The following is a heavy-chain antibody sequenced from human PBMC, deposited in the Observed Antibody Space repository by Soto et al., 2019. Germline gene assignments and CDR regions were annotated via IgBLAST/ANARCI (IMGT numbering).Heavy chain of an antibody. CDR2: IIPIFGTA. J-gene: IGHJ4*02. D-gene: IGHD6-19*01. CDR1: GGTFSSYA. Sequence: SVKVSCKASGGTFSSYAISWVRQAPGQGLEWMGGIIPIFGTANYAQKFQGRVTITADESTSTAYMELSSLRSEDTAVYYCAKDRHRLSGWYDDYWGQGTLVTVSS. V-gene: IGHV1-69*01. CDR3: AKDRHRLSGWYDDY.